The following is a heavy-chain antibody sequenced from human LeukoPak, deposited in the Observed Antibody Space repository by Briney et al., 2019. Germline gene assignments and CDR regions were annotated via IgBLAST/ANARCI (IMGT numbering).Heavy chain of an antibody. Sequence: GESLKISCEVSGYSFTNYWIPWVRHMPGKGLEWMGIIYPGDSDTRYSLSFQGQVTISVDKPISTAYLQWSSLKASDTAMYYCARLGPAPPPSSSFFDYWGQGTLVTVSS. J-gene: IGHJ4*02. CDR2: IYPGDSDT. D-gene: IGHD6-6*01. CDR1: GYSFTNYW. CDR3: ARLGPAPPPSSSFFDY. V-gene: IGHV5-51*01.